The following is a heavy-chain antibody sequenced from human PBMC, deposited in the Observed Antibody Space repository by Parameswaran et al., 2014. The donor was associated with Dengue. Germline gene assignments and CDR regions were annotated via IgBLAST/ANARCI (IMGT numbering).Heavy chain of an antibody. CDR3: ARDLAGLDY. D-gene: IGHD6-13*01. J-gene: IGHJ4*02. V-gene: IGHV3-7*04. Sequence: VRQMPGKGLEWVANINQDGSNKYYVDSVKGRFTISRDNAKNSLYLQMKSLRVEDTAVYYCARDLAGLDYWGQGTLVTVSS. CDR2: INQDGSNK.